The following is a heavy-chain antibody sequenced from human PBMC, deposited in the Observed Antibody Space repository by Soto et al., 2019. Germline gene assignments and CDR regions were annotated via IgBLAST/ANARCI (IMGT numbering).Heavy chain of an antibody. D-gene: IGHD4-4*01. J-gene: IGHJ6*02. CDR1: GGTFSTSA. CDR3: ARDKGRQQLGGNYYYILDV. V-gene: IGHV1-69*12. Sequence: QVQLEQSGAEVKKPGSSVKVSGKASGGTFSTSAISWVRQAPGQGLEWMGGIMPIFGQPDYAQKFQARVTITADESTSTDYMELSGLRSDDTPVYYCARDKGRQQLGGNYYYILDVWGQGTTVTVSS. CDR2: IMPIFGQP.